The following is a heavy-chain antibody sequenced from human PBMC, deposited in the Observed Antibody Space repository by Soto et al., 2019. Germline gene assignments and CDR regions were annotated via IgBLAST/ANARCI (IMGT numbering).Heavy chain of an antibody. CDR2: SYYSGTT. D-gene: IGHD6-19*01. CDR1: GGSISSYY. J-gene: IGHJ4*02. Sequence: QVQLQESGPGLVKPSETLSLTCTVSGGSISSYYWSWIRQPPGKGLEWIGYSYYSGTTNYNPSLMSRVSISVDTSHNRFSLKLSSVTAADTAVYYWARDSAAYSSGWPHYFDYWVQGTLVTVSS. CDR3: ARDSAAYSSGWPHYFDY. V-gene: IGHV4-59*01.